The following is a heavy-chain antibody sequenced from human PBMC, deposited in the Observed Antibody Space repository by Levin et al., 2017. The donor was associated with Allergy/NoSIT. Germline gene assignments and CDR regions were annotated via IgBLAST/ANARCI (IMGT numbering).Heavy chain of an antibody. J-gene: IGHJ4*02. D-gene: IGHD2-15*01. Sequence: ASVKVSCKASGYTFTGYYMYWVRQAPGQGLEWMGWINPNSGGTNYAQKFQGRVTMTRDTSISTAYMELSRLRSDDTAVYYCARVLCSGGSCYFGRAFDYWGQGTLVTVSS. V-gene: IGHV1-2*02. CDR1: GYTFTGYY. CDR2: INPNSGGT. CDR3: ARVLCSGGSCYFGRAFDY.